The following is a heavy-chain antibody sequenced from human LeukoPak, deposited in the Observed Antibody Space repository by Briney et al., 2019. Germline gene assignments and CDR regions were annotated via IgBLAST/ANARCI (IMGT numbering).Heavy chain of an antibody. J-gene: IGHJ4*02. CDR2: IYYSGST. CDR1: GGSISSYY. V-gene: IGHV4-59*01. Sequence: SETLSLTCTVSGGSISSYYWSWIRQPPGKGLEWIGYIYYSGSTNYNPPPKNRVTISVDTSKNQFSLKLSSVTAADTAVYYCARAHTTGWRDYFFDFWGPGALVTVSS. CDR3: ARAHTTGWRDYFFDF. D-gene: IGHD6-19*01.